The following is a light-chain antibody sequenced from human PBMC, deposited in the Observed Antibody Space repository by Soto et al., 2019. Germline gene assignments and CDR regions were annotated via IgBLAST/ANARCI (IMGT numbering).Light chain of an antibody. CDR3: QDYGSSRT. V-gene: IGKV3-20*01. J-gene: IGKJ1*01. Sequence: EVVLTQSPGTLSLSPGKRATLSCRASQSVTNTYLAWYQQKPGQAPRLLIYGASRRATGIPDRFSGSGSETDFTLTITRLEPYDFAVYSCQDYGSSRTFGQGTQVDIK. CDR1: QSVTNTY. CDR2: GAS.